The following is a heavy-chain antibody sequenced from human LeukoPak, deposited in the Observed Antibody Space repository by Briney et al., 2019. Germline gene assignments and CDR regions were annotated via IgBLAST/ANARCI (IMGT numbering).Heavy chain of an antibody. D-gene: IGHD6-19*01. V-gene: IGHV3-74*01. J-gene: IGHJ4*02. Sequence: PGGSLRLSCAASGFTFSSYWMHWVRQAPGKGLVWVSRINSDGSSTSYADSVKGRFTISRDNAKNTLYLQMNSLRAEDTAVYYCARDWTIQWLVHWRLDYWGQGTLVTVSS. CDR1: GFTFSSYW. CDR3: ARDWTIQWLVHWRLDY. CDR2: INSDGSST.